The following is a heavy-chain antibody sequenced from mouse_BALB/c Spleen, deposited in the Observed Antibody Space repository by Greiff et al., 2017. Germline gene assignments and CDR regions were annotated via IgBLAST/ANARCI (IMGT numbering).Heavy chain of an antibody. V-gene: IGHV1S29*02. J-gene: IGHJ2*01. CDR3: ARKGDGFDY. CDR2: IYPYNGGT. D-gene: IGHD2-3*01. Sequence: EVQLQQSGPELVKPGASVKISCKASGYTFTDYNMHWVKQSHGKSLEWIGYIYPYNGGTGYNQKFKSKATLTVDNSSSTAYMELRSLTSEDSAVYYCARKGDGFDYWGQGTTLTVSS. CDR1: GYTFTDYN.